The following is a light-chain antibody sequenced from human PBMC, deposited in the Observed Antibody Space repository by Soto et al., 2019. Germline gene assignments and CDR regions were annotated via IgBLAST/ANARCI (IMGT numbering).Light chain of an antibody. CDR3: MQGTHWPLT. Sequence: MTQSPSSLSASVGDRVTITCQASQDISTYLNWFQQRPGQSPRRLIYKISNRDSGVPDRFSGSGSGTDFKLKISRVEAEDVGVYYCMQGTHWPLTFGQGTRLEIK. V-gene: IGKV2-30*01. CDR2: KIS. J-gene: IGKJ5*01. CDR1: QDISTY.